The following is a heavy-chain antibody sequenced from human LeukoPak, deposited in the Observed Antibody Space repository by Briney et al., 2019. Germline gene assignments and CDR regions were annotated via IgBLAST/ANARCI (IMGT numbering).Heavy chain of an antibody. CDR2: ISYVGSNK. Sequence: GGSLRLSCAASGFTFSTYGMHWVRQAPGKGLEWVAVISYVGSNKYYADSVKGRFTISRDNSKNTLHLQMNSLRAEDTAVYYCAKDFTGYYDILTGFGNAFDIWGQGTMVTVSS. J-gene: IGHJ3*02. CDR1: GFTFSTYG. D-gene: IGHD3-9*01. CDR3: AKDFTGYYDILTGFGNAFDI. V-gene: IGHV3-30*18.